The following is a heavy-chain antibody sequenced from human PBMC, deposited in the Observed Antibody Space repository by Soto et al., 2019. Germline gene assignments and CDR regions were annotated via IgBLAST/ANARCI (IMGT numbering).Heavy chain of an antibody. Sequence: QIQLVQSGPEVKKPGASMKVSCKAYDFSFTSHGISWVPQAPGQGLEWMGWISLYNGNTNYAQQFQGRVTMTTDTSTSTAYMELRSLRSDDTAMYFCAIYHLELFRFDYWGQGTLVTVSS. D-gene: IGHD2-2*01. CDR2: ISLYNGNT. V-gene: IGHV1-18*04. CDR1: DFSFTSHG. CDR3: AIYHLELFRFDY. J-gene: IGHJ4*02.